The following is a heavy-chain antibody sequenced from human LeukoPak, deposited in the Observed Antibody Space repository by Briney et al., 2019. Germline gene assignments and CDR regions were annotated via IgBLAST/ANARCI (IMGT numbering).Heavy chain of an antibody. J-gene: IGHJ4*02. CDR3: ARGKEVITMLRGLKPGYYFDY. V-gene: IGHV4-59*01. CDR1: GGSISSYY. Sequence: PAETLSLTCTVSGGSISSYYWSWIRQPPGKGLDWIGYIYYSGITNYNPSLKSRVTISFDTSKNQFSLKMSSVTAADTAVYYCARGKEVITMLRGLKPGYYFDYWGQGTLVTVSS. CDR2: IYYSGIT. D-gene: IGHD3-10*01.